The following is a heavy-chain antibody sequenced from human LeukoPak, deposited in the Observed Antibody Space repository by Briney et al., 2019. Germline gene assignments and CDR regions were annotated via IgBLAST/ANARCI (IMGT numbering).Heavy chain of an antibody. D-gene: IGHD5-12*01. CDR2: ISYDGSNK. CDR3: AKDCRGWLYYFDY. J-gene: IGHJ4*02. V-gene: IGHV3-30*18. CDR1: GFTFSSYG. Sequence: GGSLRLSCAASGFTFSSYGMHWVRQAPGKGLEWVAVISYDGSNKYYADSVKGRFTISRDNSKNTLYLQMNSLRAEDTAVYYCAKDCRGWLYYFDYWGQGTLVTVSS.